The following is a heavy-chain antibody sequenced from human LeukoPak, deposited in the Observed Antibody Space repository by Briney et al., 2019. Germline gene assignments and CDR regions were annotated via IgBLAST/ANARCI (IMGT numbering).Heavy chain of an antibody. Sequence: ASVKVSCKASGGTFSSYAISWVRQAPGQGLEWMGIINPSGGSTSYAQEFQGRVTMTRDTSTSTVYMELSSLRSEDTAVYYCAREWGLQGFDYWDQGTLVTVSS. CDR1: GGTFSSYA. J-gene: IGHJ4*02. D-gene: IGHD1-26*01. V-gene: IGHV1-46*01. CDR2: INPSGGST. CDR3: AREWGLQGFDY.